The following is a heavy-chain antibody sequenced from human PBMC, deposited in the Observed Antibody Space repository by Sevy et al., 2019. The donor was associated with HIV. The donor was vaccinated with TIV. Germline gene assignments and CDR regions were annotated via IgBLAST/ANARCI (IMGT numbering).Heavy chain of an antibody. V-gene: IGHV3-30-3*01. CDR2: ISYDGTYK. Sequence: GGSLRLSCAVSGFSFSHYAFHWVGQAPGKGLEWVSLISYDGTYKYYADSVKGRFTISRDNSKNTLYLQMNSLRGNDTAVYYCARVAVSYCTNDCYHRFDYWGPGALVTVSS. J-gene: IGHJ4*02. D-gene: IGHD2-8*01. CDR3: ARVAVSYCTNDCYHRFDY. CDR1: GFSFSHYA.